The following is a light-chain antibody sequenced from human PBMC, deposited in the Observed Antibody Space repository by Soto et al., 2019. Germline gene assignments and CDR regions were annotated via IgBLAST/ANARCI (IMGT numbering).Light chain of an antibody. CDR2: EVN. CDR1: SSDVGGYNY. Sequence: QYALTQPASVSGSPGQSITISCTGTSSDVGGYNYVSWYQQHPGKAPKLMIYEVNNRPSGVSNRFSGSKSGNTASLTISGLQAEDEADYYCSSFTRSSTWLFGGGTKLTVL. V-gene: IGLV2-14*01. J-gene: IGLJ3*02. CDR3: SSFTRSSTWL.